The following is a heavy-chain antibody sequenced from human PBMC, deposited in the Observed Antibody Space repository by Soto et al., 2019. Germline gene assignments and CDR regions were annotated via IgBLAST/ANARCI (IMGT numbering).Heavy chain of an antibody. V-gene: IGHV3-9*01. CDR3: AKDGAGGVTHYYFCGMDV. D-gene: IGHD3-10*01. J-gene: IGHJ6*02. CDR1: GFTFDDYA. CDR2: ISWNSGSI. Sequence: SLRLSCAASGFTFDDYAMHWVRQAPGKGLEWVSGISWNSGSIGYADSVKGRFTISRGNAKNSLYLQMNSLRAEDTALYYCAKDGAGGVTHYYFCGMDVWCQGATVTVSS.